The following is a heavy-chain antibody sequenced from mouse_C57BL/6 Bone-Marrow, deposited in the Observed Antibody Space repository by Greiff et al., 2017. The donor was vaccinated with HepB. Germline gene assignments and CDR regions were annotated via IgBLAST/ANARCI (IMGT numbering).Heavy chain of an antibody. D-gene: IGHD2-4*01. V-gene: IGHV1-82*01. CDR1: GYAFSSSW. J-gene: IGHJ1*03. Sequence: VQLQESGPELVKPGASVKISCKASGYAFSSSWMNWVKQRPGKGLEWIGRIYPGDGDTNYNGKFKGKATLTADKSSSTAYMQLSSLTSEDSAVYFCARLRLRRYFDVWGTGTTVTVSS. CDR3: ARLRLRRYFDV. CDR2: IYPGDGDT.